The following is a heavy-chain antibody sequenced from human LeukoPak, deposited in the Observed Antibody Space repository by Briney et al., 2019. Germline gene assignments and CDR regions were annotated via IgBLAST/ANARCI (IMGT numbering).Heavy chain of an antibody. CDR1: GYTFTGYY. J-gene: IGHJ4*02. D-gene: IGHD3-3*01. V-gene: IGHV1-2*02. Sequence: ASVKVSCKASGYTFTGYYIHWVRQAPGQGLEWMGWIHPNSGGTNFAQKFQGRVTMTRDSSISTAYMEVSSLRSDDTAVYYCARAPVGGPLRFFDYWGQGNPGHRLL. CDR2: IHPNSGGT. CDR3: ARAPVGGPLRFFDY.